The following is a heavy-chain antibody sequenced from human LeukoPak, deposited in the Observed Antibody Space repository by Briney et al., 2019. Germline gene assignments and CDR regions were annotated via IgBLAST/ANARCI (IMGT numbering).Heavy chain of an antibody. CDR2: IKQDGNEK. V-gene: IGHV3-7*01. CDR3: AKDLRYYYADNHSEMDDHDY. Sequence: GGSLRLSCAASGFSFSRYWMSWVRQAPGKGLEWVANIKQDGNEKYYVDSVKGRFTISRDNAKNSLFLQMNSLRAEDTAVYYCAKDLRYYYADNHSEMDDHDYWGQGTLVTVSS. D-gene: IGHD4-23*01. J-gene: IGHJ4*02. CDR1: GFSFSRYW.